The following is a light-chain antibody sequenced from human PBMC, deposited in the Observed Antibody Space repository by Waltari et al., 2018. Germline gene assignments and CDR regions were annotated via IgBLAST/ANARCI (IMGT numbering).Light chain of an antibody. V-gene: IGLV3-1*01. CDR3: QAWDSSTVV. J-gene: IGLJ2*01. Sequence: SSELTQPPSVSVSPGQTATITCSGDRLGDKYDSWYQQKPGQSPVLVIYRDNTRPSGIPGRFSGSNSGNTATLTISGTQAMDEADYYCQAWDSSTVVFGGGTKLTVL. CDR2: RDN. CDR1: RLGDKY.